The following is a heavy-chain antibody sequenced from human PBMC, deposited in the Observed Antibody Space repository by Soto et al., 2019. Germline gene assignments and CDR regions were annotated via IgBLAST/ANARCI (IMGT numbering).Heavy chain of an antibody. V-gene: IGHV4-59*01. Sequence: SETLSLTCTISGGSISVYYWSWVRQPPGHELEWIGYIYASGSPYYNPSLRSRVTISADTSKNQISLKLTSPTAADTAVYYCARRDEVIVVVPFDYWGHGTLVTVSS. CDR1: GGSISVYY. CDR3: ARRDEVIVVVPFDY. J-gene: IGHJ4*01. D-gene: IGHD3-22*01. CDR2: IYASGSP.